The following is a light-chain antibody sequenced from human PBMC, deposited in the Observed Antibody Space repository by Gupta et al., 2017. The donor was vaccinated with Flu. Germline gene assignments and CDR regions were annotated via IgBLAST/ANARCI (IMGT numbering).Light chain of an antibody. CDR2: RNN. CDR1: SSNIGSNY. J-gene: IGLJ3*02. Sequence: QSVLTQPPSASGTPGQRVTISCSGSSSNIGSNYVYWYQQLPGTAPKLLIYRNNQRPSGVPDRFSGSKSGTSAFLAISGLRSEDEADYYCAAWDDSLSGPVFGGGTKLTV. V-gene: IGLV1-47*01. CDR3: AAWDDSLSGPV.